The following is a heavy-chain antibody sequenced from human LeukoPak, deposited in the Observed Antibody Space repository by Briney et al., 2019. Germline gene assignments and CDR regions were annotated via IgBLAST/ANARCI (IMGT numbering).Heavy chain of an antibody. CDR2: ISGSGGST. V-gene: IGHV3-23*01. J-gene: IGHJ5*02. D-gene: IGHD2-2*02. CDR3: AKEGYCSSTSCYTGWFDP. Sequence: GGSLRLSCAASGFTFSSYAMSWVRQAPGKGLEWVSAISGSGGSTYYADPVKGRFTISRDNSKNTLYLQMNSLRAEDTAVYYCAKEGYCSSTSCYTGWFDPWGQGTLVTVSS. CDR1: GFTFSSYA.